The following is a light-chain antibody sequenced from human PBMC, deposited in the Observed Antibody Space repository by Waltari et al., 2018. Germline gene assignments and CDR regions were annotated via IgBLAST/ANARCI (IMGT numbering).Light chain of an antibody. CDR3: CSYAGSTTFLYV. CDR2: EGT. Sequence: QSALTQPASVSGSPGQSITISCTGSSTDLGTYNLVSWYQQHPGKAPKLMIYEGTERPSGVSNRFSGSKSGNTASLTISGLQAEDEADYYCCSYAGSTTFLYVFGTGTKVTVL. CDR1: STDLGTYNL. V-gene: IGLV2-23*01. J-gene: IGLJ1*01.